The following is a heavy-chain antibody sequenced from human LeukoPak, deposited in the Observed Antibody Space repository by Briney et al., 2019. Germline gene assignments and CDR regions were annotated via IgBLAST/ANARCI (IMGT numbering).Heavy chain of an antibody. CDR1: GGSFSGYY. CDR2: INHSGST. D-gene: IGHD3-9*01. Sequence: SETLSLTCAVYGGSFSGYYWSWIRQPPGKGLEWIGEINHSGSTNYNPSLKSRVTISVDTSKNQFSLKLSSVTAADTAVYYCARKARLRYFDWLLPEDWYFDLWGRGTLVTVSS. V-gene: IGHV4-34*01. CDR3: ARKARLRYFDWLLPEDWYFDL. J-gene: IGHJ2*01.